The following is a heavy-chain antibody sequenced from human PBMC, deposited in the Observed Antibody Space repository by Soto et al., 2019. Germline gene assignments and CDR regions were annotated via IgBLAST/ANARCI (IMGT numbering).Heavy chain of an antibody. Sequence: QVQLQESGPGLVKPSGTLSLTCAVSSGSISRSNWWSWVRQPPGKGLEWIGEIYHSGSTNYNPSLKSRVAISVDKSKNQFSLKLSSVTAADTAVYYCARDMSIAARPRAAFDYWGQGTLVTVSS. CDR1: SGSISRSNW. CDR2: IYHSGST. J-gene: IGHJ4*02. D-gene: IGHD6-6*01. CDR3: ARDMSIAARPRAAFDY. V-gene: IGHV4-4*02.